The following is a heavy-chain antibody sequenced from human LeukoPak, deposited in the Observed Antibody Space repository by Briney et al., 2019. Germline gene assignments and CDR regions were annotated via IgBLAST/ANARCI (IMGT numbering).Heavy chain of an antibody. D-gene: IGHD4-23*01. J-gene: IGHJ4*02. V-gene: IGHV4-39*01. CDR3: ARHVVYGGNPADGIDY. CDR2: IYYSGST. Sequence: SETLSLTCTVSGGSISSSRHYWGWIRQPPGKGLEWIGSIYYSGSTYYNPSLKSRVTISVDTSKNQFSLKLSSVTAADTAVYFCARHVVYGGNPADGIDYWGQGTLVTVSS. CDR1: GGSISSSRHY.